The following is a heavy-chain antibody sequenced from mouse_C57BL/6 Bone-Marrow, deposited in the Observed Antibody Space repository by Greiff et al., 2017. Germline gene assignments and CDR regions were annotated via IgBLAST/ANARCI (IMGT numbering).Heavy chain of an antibody. J-gene: IGHJ4*01. CDR2: IDPSDSYT. CDR1: GYTFTSYW. Sequence: QVQLQQPGAELVKPGASVKLSCKASGYTFTSYWMQWVKQRPGQGLEWIGEIDPSDSYTNYNQKFKGKATLTVDTSSSTAYMQLSSLTSEDSAVYYCARDDDSNYDAMDYWGQGTSVTVSS. V-gene: IGHV1-50*01. D-gene: IGHD2-5*01. CDR3: ARDDDSNYDAMDY.